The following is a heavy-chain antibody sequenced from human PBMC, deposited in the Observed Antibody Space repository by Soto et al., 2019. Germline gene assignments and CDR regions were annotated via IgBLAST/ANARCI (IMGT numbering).Heavy chain of an antibody. V-gene: IGHV3-30*18. CDR3: AKDSDQLLFDYYYYGMDV. J-gene: IGHJ6*02. Sequence: QVQLVESGGGVVHPGRSLRLSCAASGFTFSRFGIHWVRQAPGKGLEWVAVVSYDGSLKYYADSVKGRFTISRDNSKNTLYLQMNSLRPEYTALYYCAKDSDQLLFDYYYYGMDVWGQGTTVTVSS. CDR2: VSYDGSLK. D-gene: IGHD2-2*01. CDR1: GFTFSRFG.